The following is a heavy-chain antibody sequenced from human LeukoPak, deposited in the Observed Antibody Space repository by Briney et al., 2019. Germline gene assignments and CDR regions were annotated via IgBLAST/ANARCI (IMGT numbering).Heavy chain of an antibody. D-gene: IGHD1-26*01. CDR2: IYYSGST. J-gene: IGHJ5*02. CDR3: ARIVGGSYYNWFDP. Sequence: PSETLSLTCTVSGGSISSGGYYWSWIRQHPGKGLEWIGYIYYSGSTYYNPSLKSRVTISVDTSKNQFSLKLSSVTAADTAVYYCARIVGGSYYNWFDPWGQGTLVTVSS. V-gene: IGHV4-31*03. CDR1: GGSISSGGYY.